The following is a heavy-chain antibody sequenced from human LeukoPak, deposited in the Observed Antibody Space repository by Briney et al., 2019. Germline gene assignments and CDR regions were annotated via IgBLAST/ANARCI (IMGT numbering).Heavy chain of an antibody. J-gene: IGHJ4*02. Sequence: SETLSLTCSVSGDSIRSGTYYWSWIRQPAGKGLEWIGRIYTSGSTSYNPALKSRVTISVDTSKNQFSLKLTSVTAADTAVYYCARHGGSYSYDYWGQGTLVTVSS. V-gene: IGHV4-61*02. D-gene: IGHD1-26*01. CDR1: GDSIRSGTYY. CDR2: IYTSGST. CDR3: ARHGGSYSYDY.